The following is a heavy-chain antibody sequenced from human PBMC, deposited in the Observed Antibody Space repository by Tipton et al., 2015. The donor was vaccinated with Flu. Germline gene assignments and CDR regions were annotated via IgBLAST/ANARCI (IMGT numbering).Heavy chain of an antibody. Sequence: TLSLTCSVSGGSINNYYLSWIRQAPGKGLEWIGSVYYSGNSYYNPSLKSRVAMSVDTSKNQLSLKLSSVTAADTAMFYCARLSFYDVDLKNFYFDYWVREPWSPSPQ. CDR3: ARLSFYDVDLKNFYFDY. J-gene: IGHJ4*02. CDR1: GGSINNYY. D-gene: IGHD3-10*02. V-gene: IGHV4-59*04. CDR2: VYYSGNS.